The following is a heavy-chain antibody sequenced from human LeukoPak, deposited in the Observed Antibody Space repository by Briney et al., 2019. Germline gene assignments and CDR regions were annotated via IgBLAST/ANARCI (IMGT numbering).Heavy chain of an antibody. D-gene: IGHD3-22*01. CDR3: ARGVHYYYYNSGLIDY. Sequence: GRSLRLSYAASGFTLSNYWMHWVRQAPGKGLVWVSRINTGGMSTAYADSVTGRFTVSRDNAEKTLYLKMNSLRAEDTAVYYCARGVHYYYYNSGLIDYWGQGTLVTVSS. V-gene: IGHV3-74*01. J-gene: IGHJ4*02. CDR2: INTGGMST. CDR1: GFTLSNYW.